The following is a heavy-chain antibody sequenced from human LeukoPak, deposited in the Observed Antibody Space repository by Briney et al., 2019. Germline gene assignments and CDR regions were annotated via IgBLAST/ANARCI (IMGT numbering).Heavy chain of an antibody. CDR1: GFTFGSYE. D-gene: IGHD1-26*01. CDR2: ISSSGSTI. V-gene: IGHV3-48*03. J-gene: IGHJ4*02. Sequence: PGGSLRLSCAASGFTFGSYEMNGVRQAPGKGLEWVSYISSSGSTIYYADSVKGRFTISRDNAKNSLYLQMNSLRAEDTAVYYCARGPRGSYHPVYWGQGTLVTVSS. CDR3: ARGPRGSYHPVY.